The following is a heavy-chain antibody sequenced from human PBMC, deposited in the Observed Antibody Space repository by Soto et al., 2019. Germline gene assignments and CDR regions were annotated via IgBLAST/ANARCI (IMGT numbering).Heavy chain of an antibody. J-gene: IGHJ6*02. CDR1: GYSFTSYW. V-gene: IGHV5-51*01. CDR2: IYPGDSDT. CDR3: AKPTYSSSSKASYYGMDY. Sequence: GESLKISCKGSGYSFTSYWIGWVRQMPGKGLEWMGIIYPGDSDTRYSPSFQGQVTISADKSISTAYLQWSSLKASDTAMYYCAKPTYSSSSKASYYGMDYWGQGTRVTVSS. D-gene: IGHD6-6*01.